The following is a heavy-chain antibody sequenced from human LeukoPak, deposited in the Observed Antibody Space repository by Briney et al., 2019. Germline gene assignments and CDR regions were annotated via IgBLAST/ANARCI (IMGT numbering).Heavy chain of an antibody. CDR2: ISGSGGST. J-gene: IGHJ4*02. CDR1: GFTVSSNY. D-gene: IGHD4-17*01. V-gene: IGHV3-23*01. Sequence: PGGSLRLSCAASGFTVSSNYMSWVRQAPGKGLEWVSAISGSGGSTYYADSVKGRFTISRDNSKNTLYLQMNSLRAEDTAVYYCAKYRTDYGDNFDYWGQGTLVTVSS. CDR3: AKYRTDYGDNFDY.